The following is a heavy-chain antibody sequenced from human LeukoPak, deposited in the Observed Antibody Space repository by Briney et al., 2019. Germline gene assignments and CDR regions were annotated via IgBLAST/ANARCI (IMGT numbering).Heavy chain of an antibody. J-gene: IGHJ4*02. CDR2: INPSGGST. D-gene: IGHD2-21*01. CDR1: GYTFTSYY. CDR3: ARVDCGGDCYSSVGFDY. V-gene: IGHV1-46*03. Sequence: ASVKVSCKASGYTFTSYYMHWVRQAPGQGLEWMGIINPSGGSTSYAQKFQGRVTMTRDTSTSTVYMELSSLRSEDTAVYYCARVDCGGDCYSSVGFDYSGQGTLVTVSS.